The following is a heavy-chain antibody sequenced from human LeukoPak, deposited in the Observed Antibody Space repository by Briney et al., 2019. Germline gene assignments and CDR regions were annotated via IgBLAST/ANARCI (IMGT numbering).Heavy chain of an antibody. CDR1: GFTFGDYA. CDR3: TRGGSSWTYAFDY. V-gene: IGHV3-49*03. Sequence: GGSLRLSCTASGFTFGDYAMSWFRQAPGKGLEWVGFIRSKAYGGPTEYAASVKGRFTISRDDSKSIAYLQMNSLKTEDTAVYYCTRGGSSWTYAFDYWGQGTLVTVSS. D-gene: IGHD6-13*01. CDR2: IRSKAYGGPT. J-gene: IGHJ4*02.